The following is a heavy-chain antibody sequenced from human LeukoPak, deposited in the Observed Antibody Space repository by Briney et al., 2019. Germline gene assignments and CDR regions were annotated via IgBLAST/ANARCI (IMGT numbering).Heavy chain of an antibody. CDR2: INDSGST. Sequence: PSETLSLTCAVSGGAFSNYFWTWIRQPPGNGLEWIAEINDSGSTNSNSSLRSRVAISLDTSKNQFSLRLTSVTAADTAVYYCARGQYCSTTTCYSARRYFDFWGQGTLVTVSS. CDR3: ARGQYCSTTTCYSARRYFDF. CDR1: GGAFSNYF. J-gene: IGHJ4*02. D-gene: IGHD2-2*01. V-gene: IGHV4-34*01.